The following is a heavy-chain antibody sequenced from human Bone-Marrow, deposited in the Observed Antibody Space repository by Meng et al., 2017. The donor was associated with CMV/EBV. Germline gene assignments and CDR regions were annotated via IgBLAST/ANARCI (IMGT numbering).Heavy chain of an antibody. Sequence: ASVKVSCKASGYTFTSYDINWVRQATGQGLEWMGWMNPSSGNTGYAQKFQGRVTMTTDTSTTTAYMQLWGLRSDDTAVYYCGRYSGNYYAFDIWGQGTMVTVSS. CDR1: GYTFTSYD. CDR3: GRYSGNYYAFDI. D-gene: IGHD1-26*01. CDR2: MNPSSGNT. V-gene: IGHV1-8*02. J-gene: IGHJ3*02.